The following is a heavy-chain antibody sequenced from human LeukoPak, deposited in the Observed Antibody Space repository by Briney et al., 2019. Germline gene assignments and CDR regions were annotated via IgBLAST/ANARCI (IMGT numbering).Heavy chain of an antibody. D-gene: IGHD2-21*02. CDR3: ARNGGDGYYFDY. V-gene: IGHV4-59*12. J-gene: IGHJ4*02. CDR2: IYYSGST. Sequence: SETLSLTCTVSGGSISSYYWSWIRQPPGKGLEWIGYIYYSGSTNYNPSLKSRVTISVDTSKNQFSLKLSSVTAADTAVYYCARNGGDGYYFDYWGQGTLVTVSS. CDR1: GGSISSYY.